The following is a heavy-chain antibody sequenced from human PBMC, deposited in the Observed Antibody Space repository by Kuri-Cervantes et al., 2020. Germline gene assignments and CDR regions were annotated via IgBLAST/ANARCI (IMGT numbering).Heavy chain of an antibody. V-gene: IGHV3-33*01. CDR1: GFTFGDYA. CDR2: IWYDGSNK. Sequence: GESLKISCTASGFTFGDYAMSWVRQAPGKGLEWVAVIWYDGSNKYYADSVKGRFTISRDNSKNTLYLQMNSLRAEDTAVYYCARRGPRRSWYLNDAFDIWGQGTMVTVSS. J-gene: IGHJ3*02. CDR3: ARRGPRRSWYLNDAFDI. D-gene: IGHD6-13*01.